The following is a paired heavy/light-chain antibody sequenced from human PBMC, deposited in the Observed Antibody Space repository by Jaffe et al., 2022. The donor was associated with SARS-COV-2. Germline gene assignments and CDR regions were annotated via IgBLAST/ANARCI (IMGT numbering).Heavy chain of an antibody. CDR3: ARRHANDRYFDL. V-gene: IGHV4-39*01. CDR1: GGSIRSSSYY. D-gene: IGHD3-16*01. CDR2: IYYSGRT. J-gene: IGHJ2*01. Sequence: QLQLQESGPGLVKPSETLSLTCTVSGGSIRSSSYYWAWIRQPPGKGLEWIGSIYYSGRTYYTPSLKSRVTISVDTSKNQFSLKLNSVTAADTAMYYCARRHANDRYFDLWGRGTLVTVSS.
Light chain of an antibody. Sequence: QSALTQPRSVSGSPGQSVTISCTGTSSDFGGYDYVSWYQHHPGKAPKLMIYDVSKRPSGVPDRFSGSNSGNTASLTISGLQAEDEADYYCCSYAGSYTWVFGGGTKLTVL. CDR1: SSDFGGYDY. V-gene: IGLV2-11*01. CDR2: DVS. CDR3: CSYAGSYTWV. J-gene: IGLJ3*02.